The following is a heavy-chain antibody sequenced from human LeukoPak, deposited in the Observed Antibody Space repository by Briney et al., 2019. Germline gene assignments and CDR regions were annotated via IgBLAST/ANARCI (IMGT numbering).Heavy chain of an antibody. D-gene: IGHD6-6*01. V-gene: IGHV3-74*01. CDR1: GFTLRNYW. J-gene: IGHJ4*01. Sequence: GGSLRLSCTACGFTLRNYWMHWVRQVPGKRLVWVSRISGDGSVTNYADSVQGRFTISRDNAKNILYLQINSLRSEDTAVYYCARYSSSSGGAAYFLDYWGHGTLVTVS. CDR2: ISGDGSVT. CDR3: ARYSSSSGGAAYFLDY.